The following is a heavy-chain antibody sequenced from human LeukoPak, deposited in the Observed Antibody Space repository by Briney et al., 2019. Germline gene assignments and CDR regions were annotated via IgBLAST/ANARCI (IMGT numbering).Heavy chain of an antibody. D-gene: IGHD5-18*01. CDR2: IYYSGRT. CDR1: GGSISSYY. V-gene: IGHV4-59*01. J-gene: IGHJ3*01. Sequence: PSETLSLTCTVSGGSISSYYWSWIRQPPGKGLEWVGYIYYSGRTNYNPSLKSRVTISVDTSKNQFSLKLSSVTAADTAVYYCARGYSYGYTGVDYWGQGTMVTVSS. CDR3: ARGYSYGYTGVDY.